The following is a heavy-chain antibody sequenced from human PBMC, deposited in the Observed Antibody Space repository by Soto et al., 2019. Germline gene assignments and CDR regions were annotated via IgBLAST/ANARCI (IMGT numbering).Heavy chain of an antibody. D-gene: IGHD6-19*01. J-gene: IGHJ4*02. Sequence: EVQLLESGGGLVQPGGSLRLSCAASGFAFSNYAMSWVRQSPGKGLEWISSLTDGGDNPHYAESVKGRFTISRDNSKSTLFLQINSLSDGDTAVYSCARGGSGWYPFDYWGQGTLVTVSS. CDR2: LTDGGDNP. V-gene: IGHV3-23*01. CDR3: ARGGSGWYPFDY. CDR1: GFAFSNYA.